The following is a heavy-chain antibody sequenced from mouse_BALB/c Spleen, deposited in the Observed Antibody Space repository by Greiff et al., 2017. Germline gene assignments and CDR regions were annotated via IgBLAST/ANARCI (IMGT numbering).Heavy chain of an antibody. CDR3: ARDGGDLRWLLHWFAD. J-gene: IGHJ3*01. CDR1: GFSLTSYG. V-gene: IGHV2-9*02. CDR2: IWACGST. D-gene: IGHD2-3*01. Sequence: VQRVESGPGLVAPSQSLSITCTVSGFSLTSYGVHWVRQPPGKGLEWLGVIWACGSTNYNSALMSNLSISKDNSKSKVFLKMNSLQTDDTAIYYCARDGGDLRWLLHWFADWGQRTLVTVPA.